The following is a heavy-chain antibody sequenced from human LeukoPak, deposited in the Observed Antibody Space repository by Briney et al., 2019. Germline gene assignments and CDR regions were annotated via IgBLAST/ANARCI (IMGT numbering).Heavy chain of an antibody. CDR2: INPNSGGT. D-gene: IGHD5/OR15-5a*01. V-gene: IGHV1-2*02. CDR3: ARGHSTIPGAFDI. CDR1: GYTFTGYY. J-gene: IGHJ3*02. Sequence: GASVKVSCKASGYTFTGYYMHWVRQAPGQGLEWMGWINPNSGGTNYAQKFQGRVTMTRDTSISTAYMELSRLRSDDTAVYYCARGHSTIPGAFDIWGQGTMVTVSS.